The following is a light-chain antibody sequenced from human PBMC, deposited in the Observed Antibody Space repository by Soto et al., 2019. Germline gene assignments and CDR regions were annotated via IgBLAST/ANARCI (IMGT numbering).Light chain of an antibody. V-gene: IGLV1-40*01. Sequence: QSVLTQPPSVCGAPGQRVTISCTGSSSNIGAGYDVHWYQQLPGTAPKLLIYANSNRPSGVPDRYSGSKSGTLAPLAITWVQAEEESDYECRSYDSNLRGYVFGTGTELTVL. CDR2: ANS. CDR3: RSYDSNLRGYV. CDR1: SSNIGAGYD. J-gene: IGLJ1*01.